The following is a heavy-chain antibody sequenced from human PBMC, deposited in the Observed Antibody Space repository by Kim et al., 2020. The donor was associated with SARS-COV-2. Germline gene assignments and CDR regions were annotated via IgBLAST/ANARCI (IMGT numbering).Heavy chain of an antibody. J-gene: IGHJ4*02. Sequence: TDYAESLKSRITINADTSKNDLSLQLRSVTPEDTAVYYCVRDLSSGCDYWGQGTLVTVFS. D-gene: IGHD6-19*01. V-gene: IGHV6-1*01. CDR3: VRDLSSGCDY. CDR2: T.